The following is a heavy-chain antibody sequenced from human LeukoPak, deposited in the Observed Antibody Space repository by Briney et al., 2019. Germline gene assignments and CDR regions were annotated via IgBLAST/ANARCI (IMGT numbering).Heavy chain of an antibody. V-gene: IGHV4-39*01. CDR3: ARHHKYGPTAAHFDY. Sequence: SETLSLTCTVSGGSISSSSYYWGWIRQPPGTGLEWIGSSYYSGSTYYNPSLKSRVTISVDTSKNPFSLKLSSVTAADTAVYYCARHHKYGPTAAHFDYWGQGTLVTVSP. D-gene: IGHD2-2*01. J-gene: IGHJ4*02. CDR1: GGSISSSSYY. CDR2: SYYSGST.